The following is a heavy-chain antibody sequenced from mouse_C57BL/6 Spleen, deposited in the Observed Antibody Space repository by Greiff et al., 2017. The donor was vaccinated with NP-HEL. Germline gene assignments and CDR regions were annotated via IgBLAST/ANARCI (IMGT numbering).Heavy chain of an antibody. D-gene: IGHD1-1*01. CDR1: GYTFTSYW. CDR2: INPSSGYT. J-gene: IGHJ2*01. Sequence: VQRVESGAELAKPGASVKLSCKASGYTFTSYWMHWVKQRPGQGLEWIGYINPSSGYTKYNQKFKDKATLTADKSSSTAYMQLSSLTYEDSAVYYCARREDITTVVDYFDYWGQGTTLTVSS. CDR3: ARREDITTVVDYFDY. V-gene: IGHV1-7*01.